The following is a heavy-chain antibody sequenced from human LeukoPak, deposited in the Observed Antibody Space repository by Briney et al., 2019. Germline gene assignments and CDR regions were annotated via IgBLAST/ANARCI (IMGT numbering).Heavy chain of an antibody. V-gene: IGHV4-4*07. CDR3: ARVADLYCSGGSCYDWFDP. J-gene: IGHJ5*02. D-gene: IGHD2-15*01. Sequence: SETLSLTCTVSGGSISSYYWSWIRQPAGKGLEWIGRIYSSGSTNYNPPLKSRVTMSVDTSKNQFSLKLSSVAAADTAVYYCARVADLYCSGGSCYDWFDPWGQGTLVTVSS. CDR1: GGSISSYY. CDR2: IYSSGST.